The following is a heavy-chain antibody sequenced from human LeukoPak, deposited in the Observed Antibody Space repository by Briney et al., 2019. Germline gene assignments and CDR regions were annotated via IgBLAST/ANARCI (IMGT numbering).Heavy chain of an antibody. CDR2: INPSGGST. V-gene: IGHV1-46*01. J-gene: IGHJ6*03. CDR3: ARDPLHYYDSSGQPLYYYMDV. Sequence: KXSCXASGYTFTSYYMHWVRQAPGQGLEWMGIINPSGGSTSYAQKFQGRVTMTRDTSTSTVYMELSSLRSEDTAVYYCARDPLHYYDSSGQPLYYYMDVWGKGTTVTVSS. D-gene: IGHD3-22*01. CDR1: GYTFTSYY.